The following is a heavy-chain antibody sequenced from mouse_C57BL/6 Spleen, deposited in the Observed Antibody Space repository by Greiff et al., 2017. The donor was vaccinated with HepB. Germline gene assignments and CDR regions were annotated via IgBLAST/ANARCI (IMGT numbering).Heavy chain of an antibody. CDR2: IYPGDGDT. CDR1: GYAFSSYW. CDR3: ARDYDYPYFDY. D-gene: IGHD2-4*01. Sequence: VQLQQSGAELVKPGASVKISCKASGYAFSSYWMNWVKQRPGKGLEWIGQIYPGDGDTNYNGKFKGKATLTADKSSSTAYMQLSSLTSEDSAVYFCARDYDYPYFDYWGQGTTLTVSS. J-gene: IGHJ2*01. V-gene: IGHV1-80*01.